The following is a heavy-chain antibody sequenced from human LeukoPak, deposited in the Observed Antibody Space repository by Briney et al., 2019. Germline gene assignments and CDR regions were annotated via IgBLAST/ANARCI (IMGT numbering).Heavy chain of an antibody. CDR2: IIPIFGTA. CDR1: GGTFSSYA. D-gene: IGHD2-15*01. CDR3: ARSETQDIVVVVDAFDI. V-gene: IGHV1-69*05. Sequence: SVKVSCKASGGTFSSYAISWVRQAPGQGLEWMGGIIPIFGTANYAQKFQGRVTITTDESTSAAYMELSSLRSEDTAVYYCARSETQDIVVVVDAFDIWGQGTMVTVSS. J-gene: IGHJ3*02.